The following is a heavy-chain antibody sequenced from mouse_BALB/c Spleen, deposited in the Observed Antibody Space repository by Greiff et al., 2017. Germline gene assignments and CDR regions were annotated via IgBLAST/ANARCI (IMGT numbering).Heavy chain of an antibody. CDR1: GFTFSSFG. CDR3: ARSGLTGTDY. V-gene: IGHV5-17*02. D-gene: IGHD4-1*01. CDR2: ISSGSSTI. J-gene: IGHJ2*01. Sequence: EVKVVESGGGLVQPGGSRKLSCAASGFTFSSFGMHWVRQAPEKGLEWVAYISSGSSTIYYADTVKGRFTISRDNPKNTLFLQMTSLRSEDTAMYYCARSGLTGTDYWGQGTTLTVSS.